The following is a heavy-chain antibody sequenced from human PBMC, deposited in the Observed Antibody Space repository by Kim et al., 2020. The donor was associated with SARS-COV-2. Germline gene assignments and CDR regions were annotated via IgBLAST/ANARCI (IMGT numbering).Heavy chain of an antibody. CDR2: ISYDGSNK. Sequence: GGSLRLSCAASGFTFSSYAMHWVRQAPGKGLEWVAVISYDGSNKYYADSVKGRFTISRDNSKNTLYLQMNSLRAEDTAVYYCARDNPEQWLVLLYFDYWGQGTLVTVSS. CDR1: GFTFSSYA. CDR3: ARDNPEQWLVLLYFDY. D-gene: IGHD6-19*01. J-gene: IGHJ4*02. V-gene: IGHV3-30*04.